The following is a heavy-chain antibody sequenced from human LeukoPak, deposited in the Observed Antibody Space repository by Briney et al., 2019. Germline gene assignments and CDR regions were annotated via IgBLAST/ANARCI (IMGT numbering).Heavy chain of an antibody. V-gene: IGHV3-23*01. CDR2: ISGSGGST. CDR1: GFTFSSYA. CDR3: AKDLNGDGYCSSTSCPLSYYMDV. J-gene: IGHJ6*03. Sequence: PGGSLRLSCAASGFTFSSYAMSWVRQAPGKGLEWVSAISGSGGSTYYADSVKGRFTISRDNSKNTLYLQMNSLRAEDTAVYYCAKDLNGDGYCSSTSCPLSYYMDVWGKGTTVTVSS. D-gene: IGHD2-2*01.